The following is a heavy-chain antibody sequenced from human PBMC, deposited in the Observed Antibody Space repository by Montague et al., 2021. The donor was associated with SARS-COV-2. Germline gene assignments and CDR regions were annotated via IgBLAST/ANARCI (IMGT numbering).Heavy chain of an antibody. V-gene: IGHV4-59*01. CDR1: DGSISTNC. CDR3: ARAGWDLRVGDYYFDY. D-gene: IGHD4-23*01. J-gene: IGHJ4*02. Sequence: SETLSLTCTVSDGSISTNCCSWIRKPPRKGMGRNGIGYYTYSTNSISSLNIRLTISVDTSENQFPLKVTFGTPADTAVYYCARAGWDLRVGDYYFDYWGQGTLVTVSS. CDR2: GYYTYST.